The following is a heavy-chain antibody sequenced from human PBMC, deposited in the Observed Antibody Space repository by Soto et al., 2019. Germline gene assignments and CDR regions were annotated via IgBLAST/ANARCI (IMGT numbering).Heavy chain of an antibody. CDR1: GGTFSSYA. CDR3: ARDLNTLTGVIYYSMDV. CDR2: IIPIFETT. J-gene: IGHJ6*02. Sequence: SLKVSCKATGGTFSSYAINWVGQAPGQGLEWMGGIIPIFETTNYSHNFQGRVTITADGSTSTAYMELSSLRSEDTAVYYCARDLNTLTGVIYYSMDVWGQGTTVTVSS. V-gene: IGHV1-69*13. D-gene: IGHD2-21*01.